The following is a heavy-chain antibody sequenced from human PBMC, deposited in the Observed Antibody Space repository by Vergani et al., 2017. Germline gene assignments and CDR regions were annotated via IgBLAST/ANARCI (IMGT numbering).Heavy chain of an antibody. J-gene: IGHJ4*02. D-gene: IGHD3-10*01. CDR1: GYSFTSYW. CDR2: IYPGDSDT. Sequence: EVQLVQSGAEVKKPGESLKISCKGSGYSFTSYWIGWVRQMPGKGLEWMGIIYPGDSDTRYSPSFQGQVTISADKSISTAYLQWSSLKASDTAMYYCARQGYYYGSGSYDPLLVYNWGQGTLVTVSS. CDR3: ARQGYYYGSGSYDPLLVYN. V-gene: IGHV5-51*01.